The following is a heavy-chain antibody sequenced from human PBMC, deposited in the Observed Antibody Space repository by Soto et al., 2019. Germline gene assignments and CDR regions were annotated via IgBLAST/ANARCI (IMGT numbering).Heavy chain of an antibody. CDR1: GGSVSSGSYY. J-gene: IGHJ6*02. Sequence: QVQLQESGPGLVKPSETLSLTCTVSGGSVSSGSYYWSWIRQPPGKGLEWIGYIYYSGSTNYNPSPRGGLPVWVEPAKKLFSVKLTSVTDADTAVYYCGSVPRTCMSPSCYGYYSGMDVWAHGTPVTVSS. CDR3: GSVPRTCMSPSCYGYYSGMDV. D-gene: IGHD2-2*01. V-gene: IGHV4-61*01. CDR2: IYYSGST.